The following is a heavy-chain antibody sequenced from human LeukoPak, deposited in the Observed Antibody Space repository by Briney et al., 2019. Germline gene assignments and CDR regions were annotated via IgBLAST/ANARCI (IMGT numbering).Heavy chain of an antibody. CDR1: GFTFSSYS. V-gene: IGHV3-21*01. D-gene: IGHD3-22*01. J-gene: IGHJ4*02. CDR2: ISSSSSYI. Sequence: GGSLRLSCAASGFTFSSYSMNWVRQAPGKGLEWVSSISSSSSYIYYADSVKGRFTISRDNAKNSLYLQMNSLRAEDTAVYYCARDARSIGYYQDYWGRGTLVTVSS. CDR3: ARDARSIGYYQDY.